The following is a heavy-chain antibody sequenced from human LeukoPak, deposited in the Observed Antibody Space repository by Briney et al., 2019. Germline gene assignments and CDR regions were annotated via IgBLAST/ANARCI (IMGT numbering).Heavy chain of an antibody. V-gene: IGHV3-30*18. CDR3: AKGDSSGWTAFDY. CDR1: GFTFSSYG. Sequence: GGSLRLSCAASGFTFSSYGMHWVRQAPGKGLEWVAVISYDGSNKYYADSVKGRFTISRDNSKNTLYLQMNSLRAEGTAVYYCAKGDSSGWTAFDYWGQGTLVTVSS. D-gene: IGHD6-19*01. J-gene: IGHJ4*02. CDR2: ISYDGSNK.